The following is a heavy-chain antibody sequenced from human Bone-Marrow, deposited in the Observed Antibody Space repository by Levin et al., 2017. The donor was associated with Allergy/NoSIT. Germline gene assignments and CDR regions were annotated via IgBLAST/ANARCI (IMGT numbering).Heavy chain of an antibody. CDR2: IIPIFGTA. CDR3: ARSTTKYSGYDFYFDY. J-gene: IGHJ4*02. CDR1: GGTFSSYA. Sequence: SVKVSCKASGGTFSSYAISWVRQAPGQGLEWMGGIIPIFGTANYAQKFQGRVTITADESTSTAYMELSSLRSEDTAVYYCARSTTKYSGYDFYFDYWGQGTLVTVSS. V-gene: IGHV1-69*13. D-gene: IGHD5-12*01.